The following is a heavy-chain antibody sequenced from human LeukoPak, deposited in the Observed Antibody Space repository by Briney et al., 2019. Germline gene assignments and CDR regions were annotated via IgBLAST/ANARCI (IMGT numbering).Heavy chain of an antibody. D-gene: IGHD5-24*01. CDR3: AKDRREMATIIGSNYFDY. CDR1: GFTFSSYA. CDR2: ISGSGGST. J-gene: IGHJ4*02. Sequence: PGGSLRLSCAASGFTFSSYAMSWVRQAPGKGLEWVSAISGSGGSTYYADSVKGRFTISRDNSKNTLYLQMNSLRAEDTAVYYCAKDRREMATIIGSNYFDYWGQGTLVTVSS. V-gene: IGHV3-23*01.